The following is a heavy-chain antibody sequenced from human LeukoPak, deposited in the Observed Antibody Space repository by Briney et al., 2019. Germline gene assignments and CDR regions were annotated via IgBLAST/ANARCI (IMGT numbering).Heavy chain of an antibody. Sequence: ASVKVSCKASGYTFTGYYMHWVRQAPGQGLEWMGWINPNSGGTNYAQKFQGRVTMTRDTSISTAYMELSRLRSDDTAVYYCARDRKVRGASYNWFDPWGQGTLVTVSS. J-gene: IGHJ5*02. CDR1: GYTFTGYY. CDR2: INPNSGGT. V-gene: IGHV1-2*02. D-gene: IGHD3-10*01. CDR3: ARDRKVRGASYNWFDP.